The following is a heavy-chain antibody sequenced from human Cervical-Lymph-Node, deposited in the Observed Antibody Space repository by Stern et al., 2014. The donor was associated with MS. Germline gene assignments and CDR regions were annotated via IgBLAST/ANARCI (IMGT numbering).Heavy chain of an antibody. CDR1: GFPLSNLS. V-gene: IGHV3-48*01. CDR2: IIGSSSAI. Sequence: EVQLVESGGGLVQPGGSLRLSCVASGFPLSNLSMNWVRQAPGKGLEWLSYIIGSSSAINYADAVTGRFTIARDNATNTLYLQMNSLRADDAAVYYCATPSPSLYWGQGTLVTVSS. J-gene: IGHJ4*02. CDR3: ATPSPSLY.